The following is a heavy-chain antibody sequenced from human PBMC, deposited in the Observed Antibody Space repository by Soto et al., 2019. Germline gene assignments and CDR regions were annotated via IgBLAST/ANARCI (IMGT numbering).Heavy chain of an antibody. V-gene: IGHV3-23*04. J-gene: IGHJ4*02. CDR3: AKVIAARGYFDY. D-gene: IGHD6-25*01. CDR1: GFTFSSYS. Sequence: EVQLVESGGGLVKPGGSLRLSCAASGFTFSSYSMNWVRQAPGKGLEWVSAISGSGGSTYYADSVKGRFTISRDNSKNTLYLQMNSLRAEDTAVYYCAKVIAARGYFDYWGQGTLVTGSS. CDR2: ISGSGGST.